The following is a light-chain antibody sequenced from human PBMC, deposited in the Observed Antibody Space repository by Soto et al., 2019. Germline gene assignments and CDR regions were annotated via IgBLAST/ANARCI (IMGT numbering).Light chain of an antibody. CDR3: SSYGGSNNLL. V-gene: IGLV2-8*01. CDR1: SRDIGGYDF. Sequence: QSALTQPPSASGSPGQSVTISCTGTSRDIGGYDFVSWYQQHPGKAPKLLIYDVIKRPSGVPDRFPGSKSGNTASLTVSGLQTDDEADYYCSSYGGSNNLLFGGGTKLTVL. J-gene: IGLJ2*01. CDR2: DVI.